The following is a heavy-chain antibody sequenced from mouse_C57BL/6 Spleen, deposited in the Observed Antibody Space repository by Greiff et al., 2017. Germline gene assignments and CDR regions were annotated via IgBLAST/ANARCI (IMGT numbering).Heavy chain of an antibody. CDR2: IDPNSGGT. J-gene: IGHJ3*01. Sequence: QVQLQQPGAELVKPGASVKLSCKASGYTFTSYWMHWVKQRPGRGLEWIGRIDPNSGGTKYNEKFKSKATLTVDKPSSTAYMQLSSLTSDDSAVYYCASPDSSGYPWFAYWGQGTLVTVSA. CDR3: ASPDSSGYPWFAY. CDR1: GYTFTSYW. V-gene: IGHV1-72*01. D-gene: IGHD3-2*02.